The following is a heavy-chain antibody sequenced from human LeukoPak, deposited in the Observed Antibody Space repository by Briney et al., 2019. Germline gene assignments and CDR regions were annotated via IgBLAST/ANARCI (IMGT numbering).Heavy chain of an antibody. CDR3: AELGITMIGGV. CDR2: ISSSCSTI. D-gene: IGHD3-10*02. V-gene: IGHV3-48*03. CDR1: GFTFSSYE. J-gene: IGHJ6*04. Sequence: GSLRLSCAASGFTFSSYEMNWVRQAPGKGLGWVSYISSSCSTIYYADPVKGRFAILRDNAKNSPYLQMNSLRAEDTAVYYCAELGITMIGGVWGKGTTVTISS.